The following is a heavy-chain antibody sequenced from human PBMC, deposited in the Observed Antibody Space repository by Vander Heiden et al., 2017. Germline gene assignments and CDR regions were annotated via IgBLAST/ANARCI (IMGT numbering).Heavy chain of an antibody. J-gene: IGHJ6*02. Sequence: QVQLQESGPGLVKPSETLSLTCPVSGGSLSSYYWSWNRQPAGKGLEWIGRIYTSGSTNYNPSLKSRVTMSVDTSKNQFSLKLSSVTAADTAVYYCARDTFYDFWSGYYQPYYYYGMDVWGQGTTVTVSS. CDR2: IYTSGST. D-gene: IGHD3-3*01. CDR1: GGSLSSYY. CDR3: ARDTFYDFWSGYYQPYYYYGMDV. V-gene: IGHV4-4*07.